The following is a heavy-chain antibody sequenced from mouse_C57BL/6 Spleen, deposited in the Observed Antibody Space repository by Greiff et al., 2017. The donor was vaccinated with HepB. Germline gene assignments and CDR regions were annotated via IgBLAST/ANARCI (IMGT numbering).Heavy chain of an antibody. Sequence: VKVVESGPGLVQPSQSLSITCTVSGFSFTSYGVHWVRQSPGKGLEWLGVIWSGGSTDYNAAFISRLSISKDNSKSQVFFKMNSLQADDTAIYYCARKRPGKLGLDYWGQGTTLTVSS. V-gene: IGHV2-2*01. D-gene: IGHD2-1*01. CDR1: GFSFTSYG. CDR2: IWSGGST. J-gene: IGHJ2*01. CDR3: ARKRPGKLGLDY.